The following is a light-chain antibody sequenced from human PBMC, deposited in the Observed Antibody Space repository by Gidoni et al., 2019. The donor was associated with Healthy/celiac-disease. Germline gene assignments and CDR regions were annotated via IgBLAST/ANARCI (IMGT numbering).Light chain of an antibody. Sequence: QSALTQPAPVSGSPGQSIPISCTGTSSDVGGYNYVSWYQQHPGKAPKLMIYDVINRPSGVSTLFSGSKSGNSASLTISGLQAEDEADYYCSSYTSSSTLVFGGGTKLTVL. V-gene: IGLV2-14*03. CDR2: DVI. CDR3: SSYTSSSTLV. CDR1: SSDVGGYNY. J-gene: IGLJ2*01.